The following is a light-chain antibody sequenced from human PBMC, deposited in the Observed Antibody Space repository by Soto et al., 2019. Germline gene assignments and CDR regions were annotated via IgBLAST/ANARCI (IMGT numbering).Light chain of an antibody. CDR3: QQYNNWPPWT. CDR1: QSVSSN. V-gene: IGKV3-15*01. Sequence: EIVMTQSPATLSVSPGERATLSCRASQSVSSNLAWYQQKPVQAPRLLIYGASTRSTGIPARCSGSGSRTEFPLTISSLQSEDFAVYYCQQYNNWPPWTFGQGTKVESK. CDR2: GAS. J-gene: IGKJ1*01.